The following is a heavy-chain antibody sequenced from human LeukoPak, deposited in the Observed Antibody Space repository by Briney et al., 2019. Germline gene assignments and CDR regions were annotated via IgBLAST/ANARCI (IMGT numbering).Heavy chain of an antibody. V-gene: IGHV1-58*02. CDR3: AAQPHDYDYVWGSYRWSDAFDI. CDR1: GFTFTSSA. D-gene: IGHD3-16*02. Sequence: SVKVSCKASGFTFTSSAMQWLRQARAQRLEWIGWIFVGSGNTNYAQKFQERVTITRDMSTSTAYMELSSLRSEDTAVYYCAAQPHDYDYVWGSYRWSDAFDIWGQGTMVTVSS. CDR2: IFVGSGNT. J-gene: IGHJ3*02.